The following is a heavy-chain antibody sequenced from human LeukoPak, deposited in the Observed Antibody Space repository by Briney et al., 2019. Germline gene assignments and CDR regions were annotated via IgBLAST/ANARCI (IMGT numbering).Heavy chain of an antibody. J-gene: IGHJ4*02. V-gene: IGHV4-34*01. D-gene: IGHD1-1*01. CDR2: INHSGST. CDR1: GGSFSGYY. CDR3: ARHSSLTGWPFDH. Sequence: PSETLSLTCAVYGGSFSGYYWSWIRQPPGKGLEWIGEINHSGSTNYNPSLKSRVTISVDTSMNQFSLKLSSVSAADTAVYYCARHSSLTGWPFDHWGQGTLVTVSS.